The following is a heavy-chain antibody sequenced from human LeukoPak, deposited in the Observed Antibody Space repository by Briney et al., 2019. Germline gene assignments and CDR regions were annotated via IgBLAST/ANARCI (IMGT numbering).Heavy chain of an antibody. CDR1: GFTVSTNF. CDR2: IFSGGAT. CDR3: ARGNGYNDAFDI. D-gene: IGHD5-24*01. J-gene: IGHJ3*02. V-gene: IGHV3-53*01. Sequence: GGSLRLSCAASGFTVSTNFMSWVRQAPGKGLEWVSLIFSGGATSYADSVKGRFTTSKDNSKNTLFLQVNSLRAEDTAVYYCARGNGYNDAFDIWGQGTKVTVSS.